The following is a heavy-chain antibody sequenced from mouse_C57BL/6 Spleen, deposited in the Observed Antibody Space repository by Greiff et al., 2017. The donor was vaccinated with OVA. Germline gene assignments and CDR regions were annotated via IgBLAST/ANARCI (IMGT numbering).Heavy chain of an antibody. Sequence: QVQLQQPGAELVRPGSSVKLSCKASGYTFTSYWMHWVKQRPIQGLEWIGNIDPSDSETHYNQKFKDKATLTVDKSSSTAYMQLSSLTSEDSAVYYCARAYYYGSTLGAMDYWGQGTSVTVSS. D-gene: IGHD1-1*01. CDR3: ARAYYYGSTLGAMDY. V-gene: IGHV1-52*01. CDR2: IDPSDSET. CDR1: GYTFTSYW. J-gene: IGHJ4*01.